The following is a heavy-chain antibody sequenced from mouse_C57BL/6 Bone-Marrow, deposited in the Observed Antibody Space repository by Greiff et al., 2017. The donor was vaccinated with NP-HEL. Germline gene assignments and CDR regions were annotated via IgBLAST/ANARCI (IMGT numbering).Heavy chain of an antibody. CDR3: ASLRPWFAY. V-gene: IGHV2-6*01. D-gene: IGHD1-2*01. Sequence: VMLVESGPGLVAPSQSLSITCTVSGFSLTSYGVDWVRQSPGKGLEWLGVIWGVGSTNYNSALKSRLSISKDNSKSQVFLKMNSLQTDDTAMYYCASLRPWFAYWGQGTLVTVSA. CDR2: IWGVGST. CDR1: GFSLTSYG. J-gene: IGHJ3*01.